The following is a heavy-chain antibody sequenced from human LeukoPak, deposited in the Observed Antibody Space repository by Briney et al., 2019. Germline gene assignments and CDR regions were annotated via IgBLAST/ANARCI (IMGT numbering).Heavy chain of an antibody. Sequence: SETLSLTCTVSGGSIRSSYYYWGWIRQPPGKGLEWIGSIYDSGSTYYNPSLKSRVTISVDTSKNQFSLKLSSVTAADTAVYYCARTYYYDSSGYYADAFDIWGQGTMVTVSS. CDR3: ARTYYYDSSGYYADAFDI. D-gene: IGHD3-22*01. CDR2: IYDSGST. J-gene: IGHJ3*02. CDR1: GGSIRSSYYY. V-gene: IGHV4-39*07.